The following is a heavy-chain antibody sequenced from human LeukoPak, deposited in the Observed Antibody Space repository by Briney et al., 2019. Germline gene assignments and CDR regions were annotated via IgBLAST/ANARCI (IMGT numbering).Heavy chain of an antibody. J-gene: IGHJ5*02. CDR3: ARQAFTSGQGFRNNRFDP. Sequence: AETESLTCTVSGGSISSSSFYWGWIRQPPGKGLEWIGTIFYSGSTYYNPSLKSRVTMSVDTSKNQFSLRLSPVTAADTSVYYCARQAFTSGQGFRNNRFDPWGQGTLVTVSS. CDR1: GGSISSSSFY. CDR2: IFYSGST. D-gene: IGHD6-19*01. V-gene: IGHV4-39*01.